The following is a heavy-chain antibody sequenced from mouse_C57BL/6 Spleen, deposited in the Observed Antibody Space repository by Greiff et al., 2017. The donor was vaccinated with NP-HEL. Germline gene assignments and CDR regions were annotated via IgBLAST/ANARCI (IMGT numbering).Heavy chain of an antibody. CDR3: ARWRLRDYAMDY. D-gene: IGHD3-2*02. V-gene: IGHV1-18*01. J-gene: IGHJ4*01. Sequence: EVQLQQSGPELVKPGASVKIPCKASGYTFTDYNMDWVKQSHGKSLEWIGDINPNNGGTIYNQKFKGKATLTVDKTSSTAYLELRSLTSEDTAVYYCARWRLRDYAMDYWGQGTSVTVSS. CDR2: INPNNGGT. CDR1: GYTFTDYN.